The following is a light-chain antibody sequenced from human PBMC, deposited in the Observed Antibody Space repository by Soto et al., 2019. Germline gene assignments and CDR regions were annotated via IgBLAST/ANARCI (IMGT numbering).Light chain of an antibody. Sequence: QSALTQPASVSGSPGQSITISCTGSSSDVGAYNYVSWYQQHPGKAPKLIIYDVTDRPSGVSNRFSGSNSGNTASLPISGLPAGDEDDYYCCSYTAHSTRVFGTGTKLTVL. CDR2: DVT. CDR1: SSDVGAYNY. J-gene: IGLJ1*01. CDR3: CSYTAHSTRV. V-gene: IGLV2-14*03.